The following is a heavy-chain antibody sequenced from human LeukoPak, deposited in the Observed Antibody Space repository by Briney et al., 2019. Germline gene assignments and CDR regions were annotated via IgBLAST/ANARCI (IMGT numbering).Heavy chain of an antibody. Sequence: SETLSLTCAVYGGSFSGYYWSWIRQPPGEGLEWIGSIYYSGSTYYNPSLKSRVTISVDTSKNQFSLKLSSVTAADTAVYYCARHVLDYYGMDVWGQGTTVTVSS. CDR1: GGSFSGYY. D-gene: IGHD4/OR15-4a*01. V-gene: IGHV4-34*01. J-gene: IGHJ6*02. CDR3: ARHVLDYYGMDV. CDR2: IYYSGST.